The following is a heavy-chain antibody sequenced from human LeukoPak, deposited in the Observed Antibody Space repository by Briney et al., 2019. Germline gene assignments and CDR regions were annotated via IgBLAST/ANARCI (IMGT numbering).Heavy chain of an antibody. D-gene: IGHD1-26*01. J-gene: IGHJ3*02. Sequence: ASVKVSCKASGYTFTGYYMHWVRRAPGQGLEWMGWINPNSGGTNYAQKFQGRVTMTRDTSISTAYMELSRLRSDDTAVYYCARGGGSYSFAFDIWGQGTMVTVSS. CDR1: GYTFTGYY. CDR3: ARGGGSYSFAFDI. CDR2: INPNSGGT. V-gene: IGHV1-2*02.